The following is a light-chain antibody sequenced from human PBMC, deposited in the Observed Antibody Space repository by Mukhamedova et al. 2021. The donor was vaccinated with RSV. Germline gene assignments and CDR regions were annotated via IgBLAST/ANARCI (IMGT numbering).Light chain of an antibody. J-gene: IGKJ2*03. CDR3: QQYYNLRS. CDR2: DAS. V-gene: IGKV1-33*01. Sequence: GKAPKLLIYDASNLQTGVPSGFSGSGSGTDFTFTISSLQPEDIATYYCQQYYNLRSFGQGTKLEIK.